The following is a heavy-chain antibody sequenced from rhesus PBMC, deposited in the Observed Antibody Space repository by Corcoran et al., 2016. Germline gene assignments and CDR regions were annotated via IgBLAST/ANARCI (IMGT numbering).Heavy chain of an antibody. J-gene: IGHJ4*01. V-gene: IGHV4S11*01. Sequence: QVQLQESGPGLLKPSETLSLTCAVSGGSISSSYWSWIRQAPGKGLEWIGYIYGSGSSTTYNPSLNSRVTLSVDTSKNQLSLKLSSVTTADTAVYYCARDGTYSSWSLDYWGQGVLVTVSS. D-gene: IGHD6-13*01. CDR2: IYGSGSST. CDR1: GGSISSSY. CDR3: ARDGTYSSWSLDY.